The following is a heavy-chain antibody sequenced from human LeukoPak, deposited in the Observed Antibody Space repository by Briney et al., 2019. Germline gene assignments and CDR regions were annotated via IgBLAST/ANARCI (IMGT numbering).Heavy chain of an antibody. D-gene: IGHD3-10*01. CDR1: SDSIRTYY. V-gene: IGHV4-59*01. CDR3: AGTYGSGSYTAFDI. Sequence: SETLSLTCTVSSDSIRTYYWSWIRQPPGKGLEWIGYVSYSGSANYNPSLKSRVTMSVDTSKDQFSLKLSSVTAADTAVYYCAGTYGSGSYTAFDIWGQGTMVTVSS. CDR2: VSYSGSA. J-gene: IGHJ3*02.